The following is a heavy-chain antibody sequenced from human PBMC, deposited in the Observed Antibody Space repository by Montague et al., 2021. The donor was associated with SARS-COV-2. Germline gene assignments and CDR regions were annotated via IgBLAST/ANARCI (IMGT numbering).Heavy chain of an antibody. CDR1: GGSISSSSYY. J-gene: IGHJ3*02. CDR2: TYYTGST. V-gene: IGHV4-39*01. D-gene: IGHD3-22*01. Sequence: SETLSLTCTVSGGSISSSSYYWVWIRQPPGPGLKWIGSTYYTGSTYYNPSLKSRVTMSVDTSKNQFSLKRSSVTAADTAVYYCARHGYYETYDAFDIWGQGTMVTVSS. CDR3: ARHGYYETYDAFDI.